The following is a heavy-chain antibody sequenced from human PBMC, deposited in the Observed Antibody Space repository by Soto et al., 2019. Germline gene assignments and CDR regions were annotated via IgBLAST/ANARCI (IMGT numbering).Heavy chain of an antibody. V-gene: IGHV3-53*01. CDR1: GFTVSSKY. CDR2: IYGGGTT. D-gene: IGHD6-19*01. Sequence: EVQLVESGGGLIQPGGSLRLSCAASGFTVSSKYMTWVRQAPGKGLEWVSVIYGGGTTYYADSVKGRFTISRDNSKNTLYLQMNSLRADATAVYYCVQTTGWPGFDFWGQGTGVTVSS. CDR3: VQTTGWPGFDF. J-gene: IGHJ4*02.